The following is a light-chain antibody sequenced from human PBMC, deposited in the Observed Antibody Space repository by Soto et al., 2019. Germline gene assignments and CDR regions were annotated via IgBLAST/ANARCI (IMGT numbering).Light chain of an antibody. CDR1: SSDVGGYNY. Sequence: QSVLTQPASVSGSPGQSITISCTGTSSDVGGYNYVSWYQQHPGKAPKLMIYDVSNRPSGVSNRFSGPKSGNTASLTISGLQAEDEADYYCSSYTSSRMVFGGGTKVTVL. CDR2: DVS. V-gene: IGLV2-14*01. CDR3: SSYTSSRMV. J-gene: IGLJ2*01.